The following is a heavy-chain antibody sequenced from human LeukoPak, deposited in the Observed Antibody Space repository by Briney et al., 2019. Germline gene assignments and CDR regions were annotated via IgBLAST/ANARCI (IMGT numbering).Heavy chain of an antibody. CDR3: PRDRTLIVVAATVDY. CDR1: GYTFSSYA. D-gene: IGHD6-19*01. J-gene: IGHJ4*01. Sequence: SCKASGYTFSSYAMSWVRQAPGKGLEWVALVSYDGDNEYYVDSVKGRFTISRDNSKNTLYLQMNSLRPEDTAMYYCPRDRTLIVVAATVDYWGYGTQVTVSS. V-gene: IGHV3-30*03. CDR2: VSYDGDNE.